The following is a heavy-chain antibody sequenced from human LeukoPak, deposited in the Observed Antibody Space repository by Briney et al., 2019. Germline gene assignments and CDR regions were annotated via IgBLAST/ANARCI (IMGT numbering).Heavy chain of an antibody. V-gene: IGHV3-23*01. CDR1: GFILSNYA. J-gene: IGHJ4*02. Sequence: QSGGSLRLSCAASGFILSNYAMSWVRQAPGKGLEWVSVISGGSGTIYYADSVKGRFTISRDNSKNTLYLQMNTLRAEDTAVYYCAKVDGYRGERNPSHYWGQGTLVTVSS. D-gene: IGHD2-21*02. CDR2: ISGGSGTI. CDR3: AKVDGYRGERNPSHY.